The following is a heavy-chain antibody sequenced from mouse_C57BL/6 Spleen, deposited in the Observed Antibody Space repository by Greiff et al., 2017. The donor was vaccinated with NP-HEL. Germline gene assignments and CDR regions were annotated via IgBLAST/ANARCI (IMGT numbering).Heavy chain of an antibody. D-gene: IGHD2-2*01. CDR2: IDPETGGT. CDR1: GYTFTDYE. J-gene: IGHJ2*01. Sequence: QVQLKESGAELVRPGASVTLSCKASGYTFTDYEMHWVKQTPVHGLEWIGAIDPETGGTAYNQKFKGKAILTADKSSSTAYMELRSLTSEDSAVYYCTRRGVTMDYWGQGTTLTVSS. CDR3: TRRGVTMDY. V-gene: IGHV1-15*01.